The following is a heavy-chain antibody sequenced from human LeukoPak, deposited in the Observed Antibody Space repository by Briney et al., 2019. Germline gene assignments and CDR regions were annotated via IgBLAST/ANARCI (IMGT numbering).Heavy chain of an antibody. D-gene: IGHD6-13*01. CDR1: GFTFSSYA. CDR2: ISGSGGST. CDR3: ARGGAGVYFFDY. V-gene: IGHV3-23*01. J-gene: IGHJ4*02. Sequence: GGSLRLSCAASGFTFSSYAMSWVRQAPGKGLEWVSAISGSGGSTYYADSVKGRFTISRDNSKNTPYLQMNSLRAEDTAVYYCARGGAGVYFFDYWGQGILVTVSS.